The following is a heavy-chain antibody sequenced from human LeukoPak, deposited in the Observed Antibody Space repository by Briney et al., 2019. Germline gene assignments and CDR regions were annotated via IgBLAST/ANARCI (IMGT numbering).Heavy chain of an antibody. CDR2: IKQDGSEK. J-gene: IGHJ6*03. CDR3: ARRPWFGGMTPLSYYYYMDV. D-gene: IGHD3-10*01. Sequence: GGSLRLSCAASGFTFSSYWMSWVRQAPGKGLEWVANIKQDGSEKYYVDSVKGRFTISRDNAKNSLYLQMTGLRPEDTAVYYCARRPWFGGMTPLSYYYYMDVWGKGTTVTVSS. V-gene: IGHV3-7*01. CDR1: GFTFSSYW.